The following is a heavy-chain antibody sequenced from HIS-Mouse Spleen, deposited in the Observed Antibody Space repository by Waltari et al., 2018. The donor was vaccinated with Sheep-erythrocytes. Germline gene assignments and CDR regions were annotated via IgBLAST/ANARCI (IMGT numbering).Heavy chain of an antibody. CDR3: AKDVSPGPNSGYDY. CDR1: GFTFSSYA. D-gene: IGHD5-12*01. V-gene: IGHV3-23*01. J-gene: IGHJ4*02. CDR2: SSGSGGRK. Sequence: EVQLLESGGGLVQPGGSLRLSCAASGFTFSSYAMSWVRQAPGKGLGWVAVSSGSGGRKYYADSVKGRFTISRDNSKKTLYLQMNSLRAEDTAVYYCAKDVSPGPNSGYDYWGQGTLVTVSS.